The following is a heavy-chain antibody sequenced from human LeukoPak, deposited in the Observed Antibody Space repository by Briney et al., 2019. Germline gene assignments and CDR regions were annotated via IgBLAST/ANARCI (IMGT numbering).Heavy chain of an antibody. Sequence: PGGSLRLSCAASGFTFSSYGIHWVRQAPGKGLEWVAVISYDGSNKYYADSVKGRFTISRDNSKNTLYLQMNSLRAEDTAVYYCAKDTCGGNSGRANYFDYWGQGTLVTVSS. CDR2: ISYDGSNK. D-gene: IGHD4-23*01. V-gene: IGHV3-30*18. J-gene: IGHJ4*02. CDR3: AKDTCGGNSGRANYFDY. CDR1: GFTFSSYG.